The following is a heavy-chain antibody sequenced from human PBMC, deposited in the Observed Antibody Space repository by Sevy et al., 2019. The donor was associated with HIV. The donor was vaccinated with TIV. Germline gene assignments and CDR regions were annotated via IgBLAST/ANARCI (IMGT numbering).Heavy chain of an antibody. CDR2: INHSGST. CDR3: ARGIVVVPAQSDGMDV. D-gene: IGHD2-2*01. J-gene: IGHJ6*02. V-gene: IGHV4-34*01. CDR1: GGSFSGYY. Sequence: SETLSLTCAVYGGSFSGYYWSWIRQPPGKGLEWIGEINHSGSTNYNPSLKSRVTISVDTSKNQFSLKLSSVTAADTAVYYCARGIVVVPAQSDGMDVWGQGTTVTVSS.